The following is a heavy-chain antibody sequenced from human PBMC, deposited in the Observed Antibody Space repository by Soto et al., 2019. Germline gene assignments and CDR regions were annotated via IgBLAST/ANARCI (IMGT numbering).Heavy chain of an antibody. D-gene: IGHD3-22*01. Sequence: GESLKISCKGSGYNFISYWISWVRQMPGKGLEWLGRIDPNGSYTKYSPSVQGHVTITAGESITTAYLQWSSLKATETALYYCVRNWDLSDSSGYDFDHWGQGTPVTVSS. CDR1: GYNFISYW. CDR3: VRNWDLSDSSGYDFDH. V-gene: IGHV5-10-1*01. CDR2: IDPNGSYT. J-gene: IGHJ4*02.